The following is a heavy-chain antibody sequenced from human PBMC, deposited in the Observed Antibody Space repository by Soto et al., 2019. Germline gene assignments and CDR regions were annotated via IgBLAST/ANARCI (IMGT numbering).Heavy chain of an antibody. CDR2: INHSGST. CDR1: GGSFSGYY. V-gene: IGHV4-34*01. D-gene: IGHD4-17*01. Sequence: PSETLSLTCAVYGGSFSGYYWSWIRQPPGKGLEWIGEINHSGSTNYNPSLKSRVTISVDTSKNQFSLKLSSVTAADTAVYYCARHGDYVGVDSWGQGTLVTVSS. CDR3: ARHGDYVGVDS. J-gene: IGHJ4*02.